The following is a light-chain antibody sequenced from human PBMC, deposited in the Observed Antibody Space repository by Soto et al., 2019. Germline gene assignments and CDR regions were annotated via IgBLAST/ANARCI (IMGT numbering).Light chain of an antibody. CDR3: QQYNNWPPIT. CDR2: GAS. V-gene: IGKV3-15*01. CDR1: QSVSSN. Sequence: EIVMTQSPATLSVSPGERATLSCRASQSVSSNLAWYQQKPGQAPRLLIYGASTRATGIPARFSVSGSGTEFTHTINSLQSEDFAVYYCQQYNNWPPITFGQGTKLEIK. J-gene: IGKJ2*01.